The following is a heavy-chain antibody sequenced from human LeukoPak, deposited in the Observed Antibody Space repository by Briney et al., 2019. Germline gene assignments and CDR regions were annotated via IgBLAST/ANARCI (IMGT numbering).Heavy chain of an antibody. V-gene: IGHV3-9*01. CDR1: GFTFDDYA. Sequence: GRSLRLSCAASGFTFDDYAMHWVRQAPGKGLEWVSGISWNSGSIGYADSVKGRFTISRDNAENSLYLQMNSLRPEDTAVYYCTRYLMGVWGQGTTVTVSS. CDR3: TRYLMGV. D-gene: IGHD2-2*02. CDR2: ISWNSGSI. J-gene: IGHJ6*02.